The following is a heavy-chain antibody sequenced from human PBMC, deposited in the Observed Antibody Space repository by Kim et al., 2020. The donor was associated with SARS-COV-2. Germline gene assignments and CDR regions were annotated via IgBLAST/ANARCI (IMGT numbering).Heavy chain of an antibody. CDR1: GFSLSTSGVG. V-gene: IGHV2-5*02. D-gene: IGHD6-13*01. Sequence: SGPTLVKPTQTLTLTCTFSGFSLSTSGVGVGWIRQPPGKALEWLALIYWDDDKRYSPSLKSRLTITKDTSKNQVVLTMTNMDPVDTATYYCAHTSRIAADPDWFDPWGQGTLVTVSS. CDR2: IYWDDDK. CDR3: AHTSRIAADPDWFDP. J-gene: IGHJ5*02.